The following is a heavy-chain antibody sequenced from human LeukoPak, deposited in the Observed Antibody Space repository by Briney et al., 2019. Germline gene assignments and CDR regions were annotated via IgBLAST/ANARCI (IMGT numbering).Heavy chain of an antibody. Sequence: GESLKISCNGSGYSFTSYWIGWVRQLPGKGLEWMGIIYPGDSDTRYSPSFPGQVTISADKSIGTAYLQWSSLKASDTAMYYCARHLGRIYDFWADDAFDIWGQGTMVTVSS. V-gene: IGHV5-51*01. CDR2: IYPGDSDT. CDR1: GYSFTSYW. D-gene: IGHD3-3*01. J-gene: IGHJ3*02. CDR3: ARHLGRIYDFWADDAFDI.